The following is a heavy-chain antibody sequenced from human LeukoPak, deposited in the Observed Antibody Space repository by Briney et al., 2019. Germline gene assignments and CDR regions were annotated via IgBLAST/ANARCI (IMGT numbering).Heavy chain of an antibody. J-gene: IGHJ4*02. CDR1: GYTFTSYD. D-gene: IGHD2-15*01. CDR3: ASAGDLGYCSGGSCYSPLYAY. CDR2: MNPNSGNT. Sequence: GASVKVSCKASGYTFTSYDINWVRQATGQGLEWMGWMNPNSGNTGYAQKFQGRVTMTRNTSISTTYMELSSLRSEDTAVYYCASAGDLGYCSGGSCYSPLYAYWGQGTLVTVSS. V-gene: IGHV1-8*01.